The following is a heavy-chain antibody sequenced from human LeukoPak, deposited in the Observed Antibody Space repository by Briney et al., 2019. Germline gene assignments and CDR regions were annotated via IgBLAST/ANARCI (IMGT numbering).Heavy chain of an antibody. D-gene: IGHD3-16*02. J-gene: IGHJ4*02. CDR3: ARVGRVLRLGELSLLY. CDR2: INPNSGGT. V-gene: IGHV1-2*02. Sequence: ASVKVSCKASGYTFTGYYMHWVRQAPGQGLEWMGWINPNSGGTNCAQKFQGRVTITRNTSISTAYMELSSLRSEDTAVYYCARVGRVLRLGELSLLYWGQGTLVTVSS. CDR1: GYTFTGYY.